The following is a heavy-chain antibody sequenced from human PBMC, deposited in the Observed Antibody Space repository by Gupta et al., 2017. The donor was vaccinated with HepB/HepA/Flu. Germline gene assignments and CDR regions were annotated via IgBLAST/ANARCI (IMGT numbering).Heavy chain of an antibody. CDR3: AKVTEGTSST. D-gene: IGHD1-14*01. J-gene: IGHJ4*02. CDR2: ISGSGGST. Sequence: EVQLLESGGGLVQPVGSLRLSCAASELTFSSYAMSWVRQAPGKGLEWVAAISGSGGSTYYADSVKGRFTISRDNSKNTLYLQMNSLRAEDTAVYYCAKVTEGTSSTWGQGTLVTVSS. V-gene: IGHV3-23*01. CDR1: ELTFSSYA.